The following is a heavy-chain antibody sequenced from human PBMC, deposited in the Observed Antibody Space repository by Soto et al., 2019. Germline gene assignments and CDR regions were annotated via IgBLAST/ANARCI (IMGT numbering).Heavy chain of an antibody. Sequence: SETLSLTCTVSGGSISSGGYYWSWIRQHPGKGLEWIGYIYYSGSTYYNPSLKSRVTISVDTSKNQFSLKLSSVTAADTAVYYCARAPGLGYGSGNRYYYGMDVWGQGTTVTVSS. J-gene: IGHJ6*02. D-gene: IGHD3-10*01. CDR3: ARAPGLGYGSGNRYYYGMDV. V-gene: IGHV4-31*03. CDR2: IYYSGST. CDR1: GGSISSGGYY.